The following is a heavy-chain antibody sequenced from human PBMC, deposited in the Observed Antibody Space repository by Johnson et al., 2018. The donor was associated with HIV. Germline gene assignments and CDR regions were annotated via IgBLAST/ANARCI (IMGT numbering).Heavy chain of an antibody. CDR1: GFNFVESW. D-gene: IGHD2-15*01. V-gene: IGHV3-15*01. CDR2: IKTRRQGETT. CDR3: AKDPGRRDPHAFDI. Sequence: VQLVESGGGFVEPGGSLRLSCVASGFNFVESWLAWVRQAPGKGLEWVGRIKTRRQGETTDYGAPVKGRFIISRDNSKNTLYLQMNSLRAEDTAVYYCAKDPGRRDPHAFDIWGQGTMVTVSS. J-gene: IGHJ3*02.